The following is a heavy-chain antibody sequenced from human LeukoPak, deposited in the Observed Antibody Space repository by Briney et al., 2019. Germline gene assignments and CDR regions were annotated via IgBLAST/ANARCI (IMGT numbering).Heavy chain of an antibody. V-gene: IGHV3-23*01. CDR1: GVTFDTDA. CDR2: MTGDGRNI. J-gene: IGHJ6*03. Sequence: PGRSLRLSCAASGVTFDTDAMSWVRQAPGKGLEWISTMTGDGRNIYYADSVKGRFTISRDNSKNTLYLHMNRLRAEDTAVYYCAKEGHYYYDYMDVWGKGTTVTVSS. CDR3: AKEGHYYYDYMDV.